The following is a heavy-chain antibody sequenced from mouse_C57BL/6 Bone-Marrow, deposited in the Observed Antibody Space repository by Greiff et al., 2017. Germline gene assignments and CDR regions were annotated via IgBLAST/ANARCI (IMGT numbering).Heavy chain of an antibody. V-gene: IGHV1-7*01. Sequence: VTLQQSGAELAKPGASVKLSCKASGYTFTSYWMHWVKQRPGQGLEWIGYINPSSGYTKYNQKFKDTATLTADKSSSTAYMQLSSLTYEDSAIYYCAENLGDYWGQGTSVTVSS. CDR2: INPSSGYT. CDR1: GYTFTSYW. J-gene: IGHJ4*01. CDR3: AENLGDY.